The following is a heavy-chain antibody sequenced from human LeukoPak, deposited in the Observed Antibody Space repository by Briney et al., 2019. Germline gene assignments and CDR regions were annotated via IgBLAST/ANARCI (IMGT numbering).Heavy chain of an antibody. V-gene: IGHV3-33*06. J-gene: IGHJ4*02. CDR1: GFTFSSYG. CDR2: IWYDGSNK. Sequence: GGSLRLSCAASGFTFSSYGMHWVRQAPGKGLGGVAVIWYDGSNKYYADSVKGRFTISRDNSKNTLYLQMNSLRAEDTAVYYCAKDHPSSTDDYWGQGTLVTVSS. D-gene: IGHD6-13*01. CDR3: AKDHPSSTDDY.